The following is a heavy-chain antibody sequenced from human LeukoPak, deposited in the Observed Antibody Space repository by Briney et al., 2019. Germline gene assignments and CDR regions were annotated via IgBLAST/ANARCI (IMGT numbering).Heavy chain of an antibody. J-gene: IGHJ6*02. CDR2: IRSKAYGGTT. CDR1: GFTLGDHA. V-gene: IGHV3-49*04. CDR3: SRGPIQLWVHNAMDV. Sequence: GGSLRLSCTTFGFTLGDHAMSWVRQAPGKGLEWVGFIRSKAYGGTTEYAASVKGRFTISRDDSKSIAYLQMNSLITDDTAVYYCSRGPIQLWVHNAMDVWGQGTTVTVSS. D-gene: IGHD5-18*01.